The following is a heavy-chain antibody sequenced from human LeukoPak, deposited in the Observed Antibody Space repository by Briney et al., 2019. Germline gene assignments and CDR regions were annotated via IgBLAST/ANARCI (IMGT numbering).Heavy chain of an antibody. CDR1: GFTFSSYA. J-gene: IGHJ4*02. D-gene: IGHD1-1*01. Sequence: PGGSLRLSCAASGFTFSSYAMSWVRQAPGKGLEWVSAISGSGGSTYYADSVKGRFTISRDNAKNSLYLQMSSLRADDTAVYYCARGETTGPTAGFDYWGQGTLVTVSS. V-gene: IGHV3-23*01. CDR3: ARGETTGPTAGFDY. CDR2: ISGSGGST.